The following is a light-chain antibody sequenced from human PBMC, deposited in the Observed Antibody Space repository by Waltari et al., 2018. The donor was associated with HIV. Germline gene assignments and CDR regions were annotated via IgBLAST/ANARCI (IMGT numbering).Light chain of an antibody. CDR1: TSNIGTNY. V-gene: IGLV1-47*01. Sequence: QSLLTQPPSASGTPGQRVTISCSGSTSNIGTNYVYWYQQLPATAPKLLLSRNNQRPSGVPYRFSCSKSGPSASRAISGLRSEDEAYYYCAAWYDRVSGWLFGGGTKLTVL. J-gene: IGLJ3*02. CDR3: AAWYDRVSGWL. CDR2: RNN.